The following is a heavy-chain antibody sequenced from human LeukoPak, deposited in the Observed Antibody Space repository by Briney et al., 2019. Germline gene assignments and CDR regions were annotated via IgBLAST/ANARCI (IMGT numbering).Heavy chain of an antibody. Sequence: GGSLRLSCAASGFTVSSNYMSWVRQAPGKGLEWVSVIYSGGSTYYADSVKGRFTISRDNSKNTLYLQMNSLRAEDTAVYYCAKDSWGAAAGSPLDYWGQGTLVTVSS. CDR2: IYSGGST. CDR3: AKDSWGAAAGSPLDY. D-gene: IGHD6-13*01. J-gene: IGHJ4*02. CDR1: GFTVSSNY. V-gene: IGHV3-53*01.